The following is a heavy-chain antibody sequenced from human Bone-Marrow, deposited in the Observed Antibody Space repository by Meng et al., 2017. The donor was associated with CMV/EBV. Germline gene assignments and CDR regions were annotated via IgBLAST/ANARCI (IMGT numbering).Heavy chain of an antibody. CDR1: GGSFSGYY. Sequence: SQTLSLTCAVYGGSFSGYYWSWIRQPPGKGLEWSGEINHSGSTNYNPSLKSRVTISVDTSKNQFSLKLSSVTAADTAVYYWARGGYCSSTSCYTAAFDIWGQGTMVTVSS. CDR3: ARGGYCSSTSCYTAAFDI. V-gene: IGHV4-34*01. CDR2: INHSGST. D-gene: IGHD2-2*02. J-gene: IGHJ3*02.